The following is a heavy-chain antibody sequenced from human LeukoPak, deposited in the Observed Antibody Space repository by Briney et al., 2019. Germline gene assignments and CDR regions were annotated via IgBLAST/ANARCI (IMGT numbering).Heavy chain of an antibody. V-gene: IGHV3-20*04. CDR2: INWNGGST. J-gene: IGHJ4*02. D-gene: IGHD2-15*01. CDR1: GFTFDDYG. CDR3: AREWWELGPFDF. Sequence: GGSLRLSCAASGFTFDDYGMSWVRQAPGKGLEWVSGINWNGGSTTYADSVKGRFTISRDNGKNSLYLQMNSLRAEDTAVYYCAREWWELGPFDFWGQGTLVTVSS.